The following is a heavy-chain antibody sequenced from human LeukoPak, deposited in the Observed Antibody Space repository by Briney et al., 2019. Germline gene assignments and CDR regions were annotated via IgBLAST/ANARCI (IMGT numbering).Heavy chain of an antibody. D-gene: IGHD3-10*01. Sequence: GGSLRLSCAASGFTFSRYSMNWVRQAPGKGLEWVSSISISSSYIYYADSVKGRFTMSRDNAKNSLYLQVNSLRAEDTAVYYCARGHTRITMLRGSRSAYYFDYWGQGTLVTVSS. CDR1: GFTFSRYS. CDR3: ARGHTRITMLRGSRSAYYFDY. V-gene: IGHV3-21*01. J-gene: IGHJ4*02. CDR2: ISISSSYI.